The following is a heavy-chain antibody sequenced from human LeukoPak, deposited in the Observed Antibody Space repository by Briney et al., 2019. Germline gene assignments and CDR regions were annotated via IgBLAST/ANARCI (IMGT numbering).Heavy chain of an antibody. CDR1: GFTFSSYA. Sequence: GGSLRLSCAASGFTFSSYAMSWVRQAPGKGLEWVSAISGSGGSTYYADSVKGRFTISRDNSKNTLYLQMNSLRAEDTAVYYCAKAGYIVVVPAAMNYFDYWGQGTLVTVSS. CDR2: ISGSGGST. D-gene: IGHD2-2*01. V-gene: IGHV3-23*01. CDR3: AKAGYIVVVPAAMNYFDY. J-gene: IGHJ4*02.